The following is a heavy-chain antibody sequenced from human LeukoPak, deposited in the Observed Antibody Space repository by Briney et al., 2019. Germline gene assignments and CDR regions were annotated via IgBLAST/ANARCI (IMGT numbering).Heavy chain of an antibody. Sequence: ASVKVSCKASGYTFTSYGISWVRQAPGQGFEWMGWISAYNGNTNYAQKLQGRVTMTTDTSTSTAYMELRSLRSDDTSVYYCARGVPDYYDSSGYDDAFDIWGQGTMVTVSS. CDR2: ISAYNGNT. J-gene: IGHJ3*02. CDR1: GYTFTSYG. CDR3: ARGVPDYYDSSGYDDAFDI. V-gene: IGHV1-18*01. D-gene: IGHD3-22*01.